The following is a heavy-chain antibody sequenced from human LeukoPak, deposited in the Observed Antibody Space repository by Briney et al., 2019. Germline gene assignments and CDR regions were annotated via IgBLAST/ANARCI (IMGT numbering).Heavy chain of an antibody. CDR2: IYYSGST. CDR3: ARESGDILTGYGPPTPFDY. J-gene: IGHJ4*02. Sequence: SETLSLTCTVSGGSISNSDYYWGWIRQPPGRGLEWIASIYYSGSTYSNPPLKSRLTMSVDTSKNHFSLKLSSVTAADTAVYYCARESGDILTGYGPPTPFDYWGQGTLVTVSS. V-gene: IGHV4-39*02. D-gene: IGHD3-9*01. CDR1: GGSISNSDYY.